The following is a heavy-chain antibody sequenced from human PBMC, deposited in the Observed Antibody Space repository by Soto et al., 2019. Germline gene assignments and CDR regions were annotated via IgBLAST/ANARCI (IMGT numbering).Heavy chain of an antibody. Sequence: SVKVSCKASGGTFSSYAISWVRQAPGQGLEWMGGIIPIFGTANYAQKFQGRVTITADESTSTAYMELSSLRSEDTAVYYRAEIDSSGYSRFDPWGQGTLVTVSS. CDR3: AEIDSSGYSRFDP. V-gene: IGHV1-69*13. D-gene: IGHD3-22*01. J-gene: IGHJ5*02. CDR1: GGTFSSYA. CDR2: IIPIFGTA.